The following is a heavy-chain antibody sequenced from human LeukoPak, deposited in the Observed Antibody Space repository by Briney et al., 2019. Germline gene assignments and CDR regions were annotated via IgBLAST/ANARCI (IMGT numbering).Heavy chain of an antibody. J-gene: IGHJ4*02. D-gene: IGHD6-6*01. CDR1: GGSISISGYY. CDR2: IYYSGST. V-gene: IGHV4-39*07. Sequence: SETLSLTCTVSGGSISISGYYWGWIRQSPGKGLEWIGSIYYSGSTYYNPSLESRVTISVDTSKNQFSLRLISVTAADSALYYCVRDKRSSSSLDYWGQGTLVPVSS. CDR3: VRDKRSSSSLDY.